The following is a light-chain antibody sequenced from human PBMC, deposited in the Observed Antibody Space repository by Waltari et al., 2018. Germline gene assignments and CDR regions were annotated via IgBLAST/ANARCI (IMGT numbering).Light chain of an antibody. CDR3: CSYAGGRYFGKWL. Sequence: QSALTQPPSASGSPGQSVTISCIGSNSDIGYYDHVSWYQQHPGKAPKLIIYDVLKRPSGVPDRFSAPNPGTPAPRTFSGLQADDGADYFGCSYAGGRYFGKWLFGGGTNLTFL. CDR1: NSDIGYYDH. CDR2: DVL. J-gene: IGLJ2*01. V-gene: IGLV2-8*01.